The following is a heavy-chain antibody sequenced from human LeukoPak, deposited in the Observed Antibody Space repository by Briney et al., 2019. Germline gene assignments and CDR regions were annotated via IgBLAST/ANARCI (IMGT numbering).Heavy chain of an antibody. D-gene: IGHD6-19*01. V-gene: IGHV3-23*01. CDR1: GFTFSSYA. CDR2: ISPSGGST. J-gene: IGHJ4*02. Sequence: PGGSLKLSCAASGFTFSSYAMNWVRQAPGQGLEWVSAISPSGGSTYYADSVKGRFTISRDNSKNTLYLQLNSLRAEDTAVYYCAKPSRAGTIDYWGQGTLVTVSS. CDR3: AKPSRAGTIDY.